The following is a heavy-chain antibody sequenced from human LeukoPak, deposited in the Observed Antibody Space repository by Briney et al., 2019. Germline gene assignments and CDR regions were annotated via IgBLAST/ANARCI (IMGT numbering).Heavy chain of an antibody. CDR1: DYSISSGYY. J-gene: IGHJ4*02. CDR3: ARGPYYYDSSGYSDY. Sequence: SETLSLTCIASDYSISSGYYWGWIRQPPGKGLEWIGSISHSGTTYYNPSFKSRVTISVDTSKNQFSLKLSSVTAADTAVYYCARGPYYYDSSGYSDYWGQGTLVTVSS. D-gene: IGHD3-22*01. V-gene: IGHV4-38-2*02. CDR2: ISHSGTT.